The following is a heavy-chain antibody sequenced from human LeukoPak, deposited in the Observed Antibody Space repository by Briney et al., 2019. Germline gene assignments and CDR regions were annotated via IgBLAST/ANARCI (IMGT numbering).Heavy chain of an antibody. CDR3: ARDTRYYDSSGYYHTIGGY. D-gene: IGHD3-22*01. J-gene: IGHJ4*02. CDR1: GYTFTSYG. Sequence: ASVKVSCKASGYTFTSYGISWVRQAPGQGLEWMGWISAYNGNTNYAQKLQGRVTMTTDTSTSTAYMELRSLRSDDTAVYYCARDTRYYDSSGYYHTIGGYWGQETLVTVSS. CDR2: ISAYNGNT. V-gene: IGHV1-18*01.